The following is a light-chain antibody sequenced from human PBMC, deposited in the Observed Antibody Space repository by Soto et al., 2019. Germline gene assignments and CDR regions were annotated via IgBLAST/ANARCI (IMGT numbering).Light chain of an antibody. CDR1: QDSSNY. V-gene: IGKV1-33*01. CDR2: DAS. Sequence: DIQMTQSPSSLSASVGDRVTITCQASQDSSNYLNWYQQKPGKAPKLLIYDASNLETGVPSRVSGSGSGTDFTFTISSLQPEDIATYYCQQYDNLITFGQVTRLEIK. CDR3: QQYDNLIT. J-gene: IGKJ5*01.